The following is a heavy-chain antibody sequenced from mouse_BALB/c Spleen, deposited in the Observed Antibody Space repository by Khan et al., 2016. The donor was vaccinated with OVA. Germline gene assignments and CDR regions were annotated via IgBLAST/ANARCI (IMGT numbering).Heavy chain of an antibody. CDR3: ARKNGSDFDY. CDR1: GYSFTGYF. Sequence: LEVSGPELVKPGASVKISCKASGYSFTGYFMNCVMQSHGKSLEWIGRINPHIGETFYNQKFTGKATLTVDESSSTAHMELRSLASEDSAVYYCARKNGSDFDYWGQGTTLTVSS. J-gene: IGHJ2*01. D-gene: IGHD1-1*01. CDR2: INPHIGET. V-gene: IGHV1-20*02.